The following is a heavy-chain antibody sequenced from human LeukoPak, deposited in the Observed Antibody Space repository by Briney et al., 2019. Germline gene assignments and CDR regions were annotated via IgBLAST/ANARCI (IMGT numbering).Heavy chain of an antibody. V-gene: IGHV4-39*01. J-gene: IGHJ6*03. D-gene: IGHD2-15*01. CDR1: GGSISSSSYY. CDR3: ARLRAGYCRGGSCCGVRYYSYYYMDV. CDR2: IYYSGST. Sequence: SETLSLTCTVSGGSISSSSYYWRWIRQPPGKGLQWIGSIYYSGSTYYNPSLKSRVTISVDTSKNQFPLQLSSVTAADTAVYYCARLRAGYCRGGSCCGVRYYSYYYMDVGGKGTTVTVSS.